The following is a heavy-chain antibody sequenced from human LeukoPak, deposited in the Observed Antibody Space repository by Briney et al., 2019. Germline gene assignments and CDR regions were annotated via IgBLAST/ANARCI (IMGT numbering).Heavy chain of an antibody. Sequence: GGSLRLSCAASGFTFSSYAMSWVRQAPGKGLEWVANIKQDGSEKYYVDSVKGRFTISRDNAKNSLYLQMNSLRAEDTAVYYCARGHSTSCYDYWGQGTLVTVSS. V-gene: IGHV3-7*03. D-gene: IGHD2-2*01. CDR2: IKQDGSEK. CDR3: ARGHSTSCYDY. J-gene: IGHJ4*02. CDR1: GFTFSSYA.